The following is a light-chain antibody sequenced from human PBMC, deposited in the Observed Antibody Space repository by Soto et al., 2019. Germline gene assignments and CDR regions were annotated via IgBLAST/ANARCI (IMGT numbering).Light chain of an antibody. Sequence: EIVLTQSPATLSLSPGERATLSCRASHNVNTYLAWFQQIPGQAPRLLICDASNRATGVPARFSGSGSGTDFTLTISSLEPEDFAVYYCQQRSDWPRTFGQGTRVEIK. J-gene: IGKJ1*01. CDR1: HNVNTY. V-gene: IGKV3-11*01. CDR3: QQRSDWPRT. CDR2: DAS.